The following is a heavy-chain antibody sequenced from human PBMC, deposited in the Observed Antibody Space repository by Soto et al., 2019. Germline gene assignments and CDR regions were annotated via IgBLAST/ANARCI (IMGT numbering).Heavy chain of an antibody. CDR2: IYYSGST. D-gene: IGHD4-17*01. Sequence: QVQLQESGPGLVKPSETLSLTCTVSNGSINSYYWSWIRQPPGKGLEWIGYIYYSGSTNYTPSLKCRVTMSVDTSKNHFSLKLSSVTAADTAVYYCARELHDYGVRGYYFYYWGQGTLVTVSS. J-gene: IGHJ4*02. CDR3: ARELHDYGVRGYYFYY. V-gene: IGHV4-59*01. CDR1: NGSINSYY.